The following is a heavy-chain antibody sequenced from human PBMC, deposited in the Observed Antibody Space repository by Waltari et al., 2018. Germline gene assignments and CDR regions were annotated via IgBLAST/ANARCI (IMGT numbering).Heavy chain of an antibody. Sequence: EVQVVQSGSEVKQTGESLKISCKGSGYSFNNYWIGGVRQMPGKGLEWMGSIYPSDSDARYSPSFQGQVTISADRSISTAYLQWSSLKASDTAMYYCARSGTSSSRYFDLWGRGALVTVSS. CDR2: IYPSDSDA. CDR3: ARSGTSSSRYFDL. J-gene: IGHJ2*01. CDR1: GYSFNNYW. V-gene: IGHV5-51*01. D-gene: IGHD6-6*01.